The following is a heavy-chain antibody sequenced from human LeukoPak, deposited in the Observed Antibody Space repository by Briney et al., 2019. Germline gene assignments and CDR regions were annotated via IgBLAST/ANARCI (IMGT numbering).Heavy chain of an antibody. D-gene: IGHD1-26*01. CDR3: AKTSGSYWNYFDY. Sequence: GGSLRLSCAASGFTFSTYAMSWVRQAPGKGLEWVSGISTSGGRTFYADSVQGRFTLSRDNSKNTLYLQMNSLRAEDTAVYYCAKTSGSYWNYFDYWGQGTLVTASS. CDR1: GFTFSTYA. V-gene: IGHV3-23*01. J-gene: IGHJ4*02. CDR2: ISTSGGRT.